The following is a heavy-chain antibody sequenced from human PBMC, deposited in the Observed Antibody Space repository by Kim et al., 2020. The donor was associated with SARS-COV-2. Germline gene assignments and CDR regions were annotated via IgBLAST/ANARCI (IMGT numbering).Heavy chain of an antibody. V-gene: IGHV6-1*01. J-gene: IGHJ4*01. CDR3: ARGVMVTGFDY. D-gene: IGHD5-18*01. Sequence: NDYAVAVKSRITLNPDTSKNHFSLQLNSVTPEDTAVYYCARGVMVTGFDYWGHGTLVTVSS. CDR2: N.